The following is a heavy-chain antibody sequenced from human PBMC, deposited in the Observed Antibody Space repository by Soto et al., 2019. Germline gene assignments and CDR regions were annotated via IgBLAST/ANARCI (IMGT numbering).Heavy chain of an antibody. CDR1: GGSITNTDW. Sequence: SETLSLTCAVSGGSITNTDWWTWIRQPPGMGLEWVGDISLSGNTNYNPSLEGRAAISLDKSRNQFSLILNSVTAAGTAVYYWASRGRSGPFWGQGTLVTVSS. CDR2: ISLSGNT. D-gene: IGHD3-3*01. V-gene: IGHV4-4*02. CDR3: ASRGRSGPF. J-gene: IGHJ4*02.